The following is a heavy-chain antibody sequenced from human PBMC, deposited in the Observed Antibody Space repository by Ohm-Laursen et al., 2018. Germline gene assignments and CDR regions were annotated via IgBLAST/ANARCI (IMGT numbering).Heavy chain of an antibody. Sequence: SLRLSCAASGFTFSSYAMSWVRHSPGQGLECVSAISGSGGSTYYADSVKCRFTISRDNSKNTLYLQMNSLRAEDTAVYYCAKGDVYYYDISGWSFDYWGQGPLVTVSS. CDR1: GFTFSSYA. D-gene: IGHD3-22*01. J-gene: IGHJ4*02. CDR3: AKGDVYYYDISGWSFDY. CDR2: ISGSGGST. V-gene: IGHV3-23*01.